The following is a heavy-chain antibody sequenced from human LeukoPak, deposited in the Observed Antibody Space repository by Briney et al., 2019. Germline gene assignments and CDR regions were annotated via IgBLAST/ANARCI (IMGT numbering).Heavy chain of an antibody. CDR3: ARGELERRHFDY. CDR1: GGSISSSSYY. Sequence: PSETLSFTCTVSGGSISSSSYYWGWIRQPPGMGLEWIGSVYYSGNTYYNPSLKSRVSISVDPSKNQLSLKLSSVTAADTAVYYCARGELERRHFDYWGQGTLVTVSS. CDR2: VYYSGNT. J-gene: IGHJ4*02. V-gene: IGHV4-39*07. D-gene: IGHD1-1*01.